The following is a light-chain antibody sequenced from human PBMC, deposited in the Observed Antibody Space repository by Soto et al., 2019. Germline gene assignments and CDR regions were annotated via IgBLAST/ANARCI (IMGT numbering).Light chain of an antibody. V-gene: IGLV1-40*01. Sequence: QSVLTQPPSVSGAPGQRVTISCTGSTPKIGAGYDVHWYQQLPGAAPKLLIYGNSNRPSGVPDRFSGSKSGTSASLTITGLQAEDEADYYCQSYDSSLSGCVFGTGTKVHRP. J-gene: IGLJ1*01. CDR3: QSYDSSLSGCV. CDR2: GNS. CDR1: TPKIGAGYD.